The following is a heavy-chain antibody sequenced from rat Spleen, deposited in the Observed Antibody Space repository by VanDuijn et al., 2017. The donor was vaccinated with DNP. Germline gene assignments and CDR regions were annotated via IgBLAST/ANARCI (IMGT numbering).Heavy chain of an antibody. V-gene: IGHV5-29*01. CDR2: ISYYGGGT. J-gene: IGHJ3*01. D-gene: IGHD1-7*01. CDR1: GFTFSKYG. CDR3: ATSSYFGYDYGFAY. Sequence: EVQLVETGGGLVQPGRSLKLSCIASGFTFSKYGMAWVRQAPTKGLEGVASISYYGGGTYYRDSVKGRFTISRDIAKSTLYLQVDSLRSEDTATYYCATSSYFGYDYGFAYWGQGTLVTVSS.